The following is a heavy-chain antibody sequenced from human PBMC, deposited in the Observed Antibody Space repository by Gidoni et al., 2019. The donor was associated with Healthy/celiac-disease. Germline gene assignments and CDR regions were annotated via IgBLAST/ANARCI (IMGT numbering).Heavy chain of an antibody. Sequence: QVQLQQWGAGLLKPSATLSLTCAVYGGSFSGYYWSWIRQPPGKGLEWIGEINHSGSTNYNPSLKSRVTISVDTSKNQFSLKLSSVTAADTAVYYCARGDSGSCIDYWGQGTLVTVSS. V-gene: IGHV4-34*01. CDR1: GGSFSGYY. D-gene: IGHD1-26*01. J-gene: IGHJ4*02. CDR2: INHSGST. CDR3: ARGDSGSCIDY.